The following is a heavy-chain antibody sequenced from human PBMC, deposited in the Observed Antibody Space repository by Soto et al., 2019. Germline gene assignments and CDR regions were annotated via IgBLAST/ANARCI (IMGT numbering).Heavy chain of an antibody. CDR3: AKNIVATIGSSWFDP. CDR2: ISLYSDGT. J-gene: IGHJ5*02. CDR1: GYTFSNYG. D-gene: IGHD5-12*01. Sequence: GASVKVSCKTSGYTFSNYGITWVRQAPGQPLEWLGWISLYSDGTNYAQKFQGRVSMTTDTSTTTAYMELRSLRSDDTAVYYCAKNIVATIGSSWFDPWGQGTLVTVSS. V-gene: IGHV1-18*01.